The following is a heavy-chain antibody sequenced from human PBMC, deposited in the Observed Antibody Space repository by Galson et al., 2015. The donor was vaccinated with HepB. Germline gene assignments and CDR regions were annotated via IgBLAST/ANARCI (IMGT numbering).Heavy chain of an antibody. V-gene: IGHV3-23*01. CDR2: ISGSGGST. CDR3: AKATSSIAAAGTGSLAFDI. Sequence: SLRLSCAASGFTFSSYAMSWVRQAPGKGLEWVSAISGSGGSTYYADSVKGRFTISRDNSKNTLYLQMNSLRAEDMAVYYCAKATSSIAAAGTGSLAFDIWGQGTMVTVSS. CDR1: GFTFSSYA. D-gene: IGHD6-13*01. J-gene: IGHJ3*02.